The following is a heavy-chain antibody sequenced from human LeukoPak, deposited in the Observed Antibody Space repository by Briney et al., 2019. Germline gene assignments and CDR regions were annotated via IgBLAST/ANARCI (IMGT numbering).Heavy chain of an antibody. CDR3: ARDDGPLRYYFDY. D-gene: IGHD5-12*01. CDR1: GGTFSSYA. CDR2: IIPILGIA. V-gene: IGHV1-69*04. Sequence: ASVKVSCKASGGTFSSYAISWVRQAPGQGLEWMGRIIPILGIANYAQKFQGRVTITADKSTSTAYMELSSLRSEDTAVYYCARDDGPLRYYFDYWGQGTLVTVSS. J-gene: IGHJ4*02.